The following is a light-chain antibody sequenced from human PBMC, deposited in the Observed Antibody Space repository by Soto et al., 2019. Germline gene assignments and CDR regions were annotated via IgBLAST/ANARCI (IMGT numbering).Light chain of an antibody. CDR3: QQFSSYPLT. V-gene: IGKV3-20*01. CDR1: LSVSVY. Sequence: VLIQSPGTLSVSPGERATLSCRTSLSVSVYLDWYQQKPGQAPRLLIYDASSRATGIPDRFSGGGSGTDFTLTISRLEPEDFAVYYCQQFSSYPLTFAGGTKVDI. CDR2: DAS. J-gene: IGKJ4*01.